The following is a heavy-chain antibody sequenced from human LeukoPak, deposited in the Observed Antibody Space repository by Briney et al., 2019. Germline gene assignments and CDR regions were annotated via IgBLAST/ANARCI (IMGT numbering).Heavy chain of an antibody. D-gene: IGHD2-2*01. CDR2: INHSGST. V-gene: IGHV4-34*01. Sequence: SETLSLTCAVYGGSFSGYYWSWIRQPPGKGLEWIGEINHSGSTNYNPSLKSRVTISVDASKNQLSLKLSSVTAADTAVYYCARAPPSIVVVPAPYCYYGMDVWGKGTTVTVSS. CDR3: ARAPPSIVVVPAPYCYYGMDV. CDR1: GGSFSGYY. J-gene: IGHJ6*04.